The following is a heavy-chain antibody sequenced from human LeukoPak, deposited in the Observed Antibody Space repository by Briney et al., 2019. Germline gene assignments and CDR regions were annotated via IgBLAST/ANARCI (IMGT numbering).Heavy chain of an antibody. CDR2: INPRGGAT. CDR3: ARVGQIGAVADF. D-gene: IGHD6-13*01. V-gene: IGHV1-46*01. CDR1: VYTFINYY. J-gene: IGHJ4*02. Sequence: ASVKVSCKPSVYTFINYYMHWVRQDPRHGLECLGIINPRGGATDYSQKFQGRVTMTRDISTSTVYMELSGLRSDDTAVYFCARVGQIGAVADFWGKGTLDTVS.